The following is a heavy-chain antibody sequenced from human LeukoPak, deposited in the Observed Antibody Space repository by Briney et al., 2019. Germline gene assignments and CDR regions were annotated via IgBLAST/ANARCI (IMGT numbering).Heavy chain of an antibody. D-gene: IGHD3-10*01. CDR1: GGSISSYY. V-gene: IGHV4-59*12. J-gene: IGHJ3*02. Sequence: PSETLSLTRTVSGGSISSYYWSWIRQPPGKGLEWIGYIYYSGSTNYNPSLKSRVTISVDTSKNQFSLKLSSVTAADTAVYYCARHSRITMVRGVIKNAFDIWGQGTMVTVSS. CDR3: ARHSRITMVRGVIKNAFDI. CDR2: IYYSGST.